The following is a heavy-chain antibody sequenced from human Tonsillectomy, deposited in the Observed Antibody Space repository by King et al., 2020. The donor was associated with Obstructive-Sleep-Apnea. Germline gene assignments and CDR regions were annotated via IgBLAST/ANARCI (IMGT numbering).Heavy chain of an antibody. D-gene: IGHD6-19*01. J-gene: IGHJ4*02. V-gene: IGHV1-2*04. Sequence: QLVQSGAEVKKPGASVKVSCKASGYTFTGYYIHWVRQAPGQGLEWMGWINPNSGGTNYAQKFQGWVTMTRDTSIRTAYMELSRLRSDDTAVYYCARGRSIAVAGTTFDYWGQGTLVTVSS. CDR1: GYTFTGYY. CDR3: ARGRSIAVAGTTFDY. CDR2: INPNSGGT.